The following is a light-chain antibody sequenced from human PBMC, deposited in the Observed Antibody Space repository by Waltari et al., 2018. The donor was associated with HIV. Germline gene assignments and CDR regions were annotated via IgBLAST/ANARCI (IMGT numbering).Light chain of an antibody. CDR2: YAS. Sequence: VTPKEKVTITCRASQTIGSSLHWYQQKPDQSPKLLIKYASQSFSGVPSRFSGSGSGTDFTLTINGLEAEDAATYYCHQSSNLPRTFGQGTKVEIK. J-gene: IGKJ1*01. V-gene: IGKV6-21*01. CDR1: QTIGSS. CDR3: HQSSNLPRT.